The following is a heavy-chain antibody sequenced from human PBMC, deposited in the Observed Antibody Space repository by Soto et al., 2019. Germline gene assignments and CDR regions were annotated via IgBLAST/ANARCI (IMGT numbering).Heavy chain of an antibody. D-gene: IGHD2-2*01. Sequence: QVQLQESGPGLVKPSQTLSLTCTVSGGSISSGDYYWSWIRQPPGKGLEWIGYIYYSGSTYYNPSLKSRVTISVDTSKNPFSLKLSSVTAADTAVYYCAREGDCISTSCAIDYWGQGTLVTVSS. CDR3: AREGDCISTSCAIDY. CDR1: GGSISSGDYY. CDR2: IYYSGST. V-gene: IGHV4-30-4*01. J-gene: IGHJ4*02.